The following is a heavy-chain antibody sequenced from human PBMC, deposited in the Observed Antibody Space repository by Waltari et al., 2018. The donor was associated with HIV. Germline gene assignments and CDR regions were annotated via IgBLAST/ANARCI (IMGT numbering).Heavy chain of an antibody. CDR1: VFTFLTYW. D-gene: IGHD3-10*01. CDR2: INTDGTTT. CDR3: ARANVFLRFGEFSNYGMDV. Sequence: EVRLLESGGALVHPGGCLRVYWAASVFTFLTYWMHLAREAPGKGLVWVSRINTDGTTTTYADSVRGRFTISRDNAKNTLDLQMNSLKADDTAVYYCARANVFLRFGEFSNYGMDVWGQGTMVTVSS. J-gene: IGHJ6*02. V-gene: IGHV3-74*02.